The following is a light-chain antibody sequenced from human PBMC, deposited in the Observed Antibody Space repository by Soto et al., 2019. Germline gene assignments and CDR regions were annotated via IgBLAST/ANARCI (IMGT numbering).Light chain of an antibody. CDR2: VVS. CDR1: SSDVGGYNY. CDR3: SSYRSGGTFV. V-gene: IGLV2-14*01. J-gene: IGLJ1*01. Sequence: QSALTQPASVSGSPGQSIAISCTGTSSDVGGYNYVSWHQQHPGKAPKVLISVVSNRPSGVSNRFSGSKSGNTASLTISGLQAGDEADYYCSSYRSGGTFVFGSGTKLTVL.